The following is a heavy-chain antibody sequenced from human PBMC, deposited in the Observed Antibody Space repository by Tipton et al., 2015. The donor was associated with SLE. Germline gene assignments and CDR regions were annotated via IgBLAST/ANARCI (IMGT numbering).Heavy chain of an antibody. D-gene: IGHD3-22*01. J-gene: IGHJ4*02. CDR1: GGSISSYY. CDR3: ARYYYDSTGDCLFDS. V-gene: IGHV4-4*07. Sequence: GLVKPSETLSLTCTVSGGSISSYYWSWIRQPPGKGLEWIGRLHTSGGTTYNPSLRGRVTMSVDTPEKQFSPKLSSVTSADTAVYYCARYYYDSTGDCLFDSWGQGTLVTVSS. CDR2: LHTSGGT.